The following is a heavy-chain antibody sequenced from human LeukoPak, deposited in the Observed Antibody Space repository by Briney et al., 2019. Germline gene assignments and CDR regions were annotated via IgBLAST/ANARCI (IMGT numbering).Heavy chain of an antibody. CDR3: ARGGPSGAKEYFQH. J-gene: IGHJ1*01. CDR2: ISESGTTT. Sequence: GGSLRLSCAASGFTFSDYYMTWIGQAPGKGLEWLSYISESGTTTYYADSVKGRFTISRDNAKNSLYLQMNSLRAEDTAVYYCARGGPSGAKEYFQHWGQGTLVTVSS. D-gene: IGHD1-26*01. V-gene: IGHV3-11*01. CDR1: GFTFSDYY.